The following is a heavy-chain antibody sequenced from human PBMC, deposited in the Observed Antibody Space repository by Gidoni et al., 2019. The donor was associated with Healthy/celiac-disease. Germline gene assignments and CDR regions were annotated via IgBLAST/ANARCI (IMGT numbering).Heavy chain of an antibody. CDR3: ANLEWELLLFDY. V-gene: IGHV3-23*01. D-gene: IGHD1-26*01. CDR2: ISGSGGST. Sequence: EVPLLESGGGLVQPGGSLRLSCAAPGFPFSSYAISWVRQAPGKGLGLVSAISGSGGSTYYADAVKGRFTISRDNAKNTLYLQMNSLRAEDTAVYYCANLEWELLLFDYWGQGTLVTVSS. J-gene: IGHJ4*02. CDR1: GFPFSSYA.